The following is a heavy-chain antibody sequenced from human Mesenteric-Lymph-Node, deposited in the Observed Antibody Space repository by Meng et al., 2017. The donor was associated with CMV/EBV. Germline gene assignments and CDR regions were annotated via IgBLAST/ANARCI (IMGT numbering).Heavy chain of an antibody. CDR2: ISSSGGTI. CDR1: GITFSSYE. V-gene: IGHV3-48*03. J-gene: IGHJ4*02. D-gene: IGHD2-15*01. Sequence: GESLKISCAASGITFSSYEMNWVRQAPGKGLEWVSCISSSGGTIYYARSVKGRFTITRDNAKNTLYLQMDSLRDEDTAVYYYSRALRVAATPDYWGQGTLVTVSS. CDR3: SRALRVAATPDY.